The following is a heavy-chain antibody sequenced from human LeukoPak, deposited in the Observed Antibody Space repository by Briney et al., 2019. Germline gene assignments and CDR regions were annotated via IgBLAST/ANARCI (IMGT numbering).Heavy chain of an antibody. CDR2: ISAYNGNT. CDR1: GYTFTSYG. Sequence: VASVKVSYKASGYTFTSYGISWVRQAPGQGLEWMGWISAYNGNTNYAQKLQGRVTMTTDTSTSTAYMELRSLRSDDTAVYYCARGVYSGSYFSYYYYYMDVWGKGTTVTVSS. D-gene: IGHD1-26*01. CDR3: ARGVYSGSYFSYYYYYMDV. J-gene: IGHJ6*03. V-gene: IGHV1-18*01.